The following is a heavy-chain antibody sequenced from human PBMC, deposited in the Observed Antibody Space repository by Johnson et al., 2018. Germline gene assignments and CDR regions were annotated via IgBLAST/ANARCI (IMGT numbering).Heavy chain of an antibody. Sequence: VHLVESGGGLVQPGGSLRLSCAASGFTSSSYWMSWVRQAPGKGLEWVANIKQDGSEKYYVDSVKGRFTISRDNTKNSMYLQMNSLRAEDTAVYYCARDRRWYRSLNYYYYMDVWGKGTTVTVSS. J-gene: IGHJ6*03. CDR3: ARDRRWYRSLNYYYYMDV. V-gene: IGHV3-7*01. CDR1: GFTSSSYW. D-gene: IGHD6-13*01. CDR2: IKQDGSEK.